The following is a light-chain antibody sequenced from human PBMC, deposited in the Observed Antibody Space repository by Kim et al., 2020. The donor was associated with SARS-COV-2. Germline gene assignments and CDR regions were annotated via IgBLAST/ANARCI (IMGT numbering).Light chain of an antibody. V-gene: IGKV3-15*01. Sequence: EMVMTQSPATLSVSPGERVTLSCRASQSVSSNLAWYQQKPGQAPKFLIYGASTRATGIPARFSGGGSGTEFTLTISSLQSEDFAIYYCQQYKIWPWSFGQGTKVDIK. CDR1: QSVSSN. CDR2: GAS. CDR3: QQYKIWPWS. J-gene: IGKJ1*01.